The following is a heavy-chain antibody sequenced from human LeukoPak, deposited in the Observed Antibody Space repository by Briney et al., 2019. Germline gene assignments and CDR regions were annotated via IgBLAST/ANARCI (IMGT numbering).Heavy chain of an antibody. V-gene: IGHV3-23*01. Sequence: GGSLRLSCAASGFTFSSNAMNWVRQAPGKGLEWVSGITGSGDSTYYADSVKGRFTISRDNSKNTLYLQMNSLRAEDTAVYYCAKMRGEWLQFDYWGQGTLVTVSS. J-gene: IGHJ4*02. D-gene: IGHD3-16*01. CDR2: ITGSGDST. CDR3: AKMRGEWLQFDY. CDR1: GFTFSSNA.